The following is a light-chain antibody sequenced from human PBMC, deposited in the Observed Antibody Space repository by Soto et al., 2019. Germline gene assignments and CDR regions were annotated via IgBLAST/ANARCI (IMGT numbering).Light chain of an antibody. V-gene: IGKV3-20*01. CDR1: QSASSSY. J-gene: IGKJ1*01. CDR2: GAS. Sequence: EIVLTQSPDTLSLSPGERATLSCRASQSASSSYLAWYQQKPGQAPRLLIYGASSRATGIPDRFSGSGSGTDFTLTISRLEPEDFALYYCQQFGSSPTWTFGQGTKVEIK. CDR3: QQFGSSPTWT.